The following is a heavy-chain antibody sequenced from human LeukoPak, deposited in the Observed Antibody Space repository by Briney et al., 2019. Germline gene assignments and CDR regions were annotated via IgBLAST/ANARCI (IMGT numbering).Heavy chain of an antibody. Sequence: SETLSLTCAVSGGSISSGGYSWSWIRQPPGKGLEWIGYIYHSGSTYYNPSLKSRVTISVDRSKNQFSLKLSSVTAADTAVYYCARASGSSSWSSRVGYYFDYWGQGTLVTVSS. CDR3: ARASGSSSWSSRVGYYFDY. J-gene: IGHJ4*02. D-gene: IGHD6-13*01. V-gene: IGHV4-30-2*01. CDR2: IYHSGST. CDR1: GGSISSGGYS.